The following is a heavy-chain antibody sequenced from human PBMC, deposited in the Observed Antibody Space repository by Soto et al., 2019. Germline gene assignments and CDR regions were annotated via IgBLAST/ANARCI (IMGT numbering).Heavy chain of an antibody. CDR3: ARAGHDSSGYYYGGLDY. J-gene: IGHJ4*02. V-gene: IGHV3-33*01. CDR1: GFTFSRYG. D-gene: IGHD3-22*01. CDR2: IWTDGSYE. Sequence: PGGSLRLSCAASGFTFSRYGMHWVRQAPGKGLEWVAVIWTDGSYEYYADYVMGRFTISRDNSENTLYLQMNSLRAEDTAVYYCARAGHDSSGYYYGGLDYWGPGTLVTVSS.